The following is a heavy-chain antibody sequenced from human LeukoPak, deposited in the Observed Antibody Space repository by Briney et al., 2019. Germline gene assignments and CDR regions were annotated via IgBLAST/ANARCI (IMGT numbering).Heavy chain of an antibody. J-gene: IGHJ4*02. CDR1: GGSISSYY. CDR3: ARRTGGKTYYFDY. D-gene: IGHD1-26*01. V-gene: IGHV4-59*08. CDR2: IYYSGST. Sequence: SETLSLTCTVSGGSISSYYWSWIRQPPGKGLEWIGYIYYSGSTNYNPSLKSRVTISVDTSKNQFSLQLSSVTAADTAVYYCARRTGGKTYYFDYWGQGTLVTVSS.